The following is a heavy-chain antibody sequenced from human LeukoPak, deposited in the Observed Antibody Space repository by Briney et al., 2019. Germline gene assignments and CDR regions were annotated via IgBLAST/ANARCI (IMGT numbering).Heavy chain of an antibody. CDR1: GYTLTELS. CDR3: ARGAGFAEPLPEY. V-gene: IGHV1-24*01. J-gene: IGHJ4*02. CDR2: FDPEDGET. D-gene: IGHD1-14*01. Sequence: ASVKVSCKVSGYTLTELSMHWVRQAPGKGLGWMGGFDPEDGETIYAQKFQGRVTITRDTSASTAYMELSSLRSEDTAVYYCARGAGFAEPLPEYWGQGTLLTVSS.